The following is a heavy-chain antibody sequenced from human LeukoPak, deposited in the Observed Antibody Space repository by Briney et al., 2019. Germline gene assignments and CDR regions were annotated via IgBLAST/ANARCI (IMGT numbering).Heavy chain of an antibody. CDR1: GGTFSSYA. D-gene: IGHD1-26*01. V-gene: IGHV1-69*13. CDR3: ARGGPRSFLMGYYYYGMDV. CDR2: IIPIFGTA. Sequence: SVKVSFKASGGTFSSYAISWVRQAPGQGLEWMGGIIPIFGTANYAQKFQGRVTITADESTSTAYMELSSLRSEDAAVYYCARGGPRSFLMGYYYYGMDVWGQGTTVTVSS. J-gene: IGHJ6*02.